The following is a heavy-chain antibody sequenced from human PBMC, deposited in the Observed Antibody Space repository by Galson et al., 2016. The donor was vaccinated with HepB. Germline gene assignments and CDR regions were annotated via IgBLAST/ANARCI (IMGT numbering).Heavy chain of an antibody. Sequence: SLRLSCAASGFTLSSYGMHWVRQAPGKGLEWVAAIWFDGTNKYYADSVKGRVTISRDNSKSTLYLQINSLRAEDTAVYYCSRDPRYSYEPYYFDYWGRGTLVTVSS. D-gene: IGHD5-18*01. CDR3: SRDPRYSYEPYYFDY. CDR1: GFTLSSYG. V-gene: IGHV3-33*01. CDR2: IWFDGTNK. J-gene: IGHJ4*02.